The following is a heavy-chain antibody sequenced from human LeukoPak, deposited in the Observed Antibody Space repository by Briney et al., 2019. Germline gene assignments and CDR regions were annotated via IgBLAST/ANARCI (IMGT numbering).Heavy chain of an antibody. D-gene: IGHD3-22*01. CDR3: ARLVVITTFDWFDP. V-gene: IGHV4-4*07. CDR2: IYTSGST. J-gene: IGHJ5*02. CDR1: GGSISSYY. Sequence: APETLSLTCTVSGGSISSYYWSWIRQPAGKGLEWIGRIYTSGSTNYNPSLKSRVTMSVDTSKNQFSLRLTSVTAADTAVYYCARLVVITTFDWFDPWGQGTLVTVSS.